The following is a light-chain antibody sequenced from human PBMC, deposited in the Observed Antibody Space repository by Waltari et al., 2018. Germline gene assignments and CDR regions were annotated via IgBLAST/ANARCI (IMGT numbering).Light chain of an antibody. V-gene: IGKV4-1*01. CDR2: WAS. Sequence: TVMTQSPDSLAVSLGERPPINCKSRQCVLYHSNNKNYLAGYQQKPGQPPKLLIYWASTRESGVPDRFSGSGSGTDFTLTISSPQAEDVAVYYCQQYYSTPLTFGGGTKVEIK. CDR3: QQYYSTPLT. CDR1: QCVLYHSNNKNY. J-gene: IGKJ4*01.